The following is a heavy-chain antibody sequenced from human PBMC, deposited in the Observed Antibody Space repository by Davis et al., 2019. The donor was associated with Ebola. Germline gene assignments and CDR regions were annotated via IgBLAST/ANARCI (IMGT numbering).Heavy chain of an antibody. CDR2: INPSGGAT. D-gene: IGHD3/OR15-3a*01. CDR1: GYTFTSYY. Sequence: ASVKVSCKASGYTFTSYYMYWVRQAPGQGLEWMGIINPSGGATSHAQKFQGRVTMTRDTSTSTVYMELSSLRSEDTAVYYCARDRAGGDWLTASYFDYWGQGTLVTVSS. V-gene: IGHV1-46*01. CDR3: ARDRAGGDWLTASYFDY. J-gene: IGHJ4*02.